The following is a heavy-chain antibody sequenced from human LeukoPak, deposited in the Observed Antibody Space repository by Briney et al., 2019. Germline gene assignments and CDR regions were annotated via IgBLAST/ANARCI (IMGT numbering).Heavy chain of an antibody. J-gene: IGHJ4*02. Sequence: PGRSLRLSCAASGFTFSSYGMHWVRQARGKALEWVAVISYDGSNKYYADSVKGRFNISRDTLKKTLYLQMTSLTAEDNSVYYCAKDNRIQLRWGQGTLVTVSS. CDR3: AKDNRIQLR. CDR2: ISYDGSNK. CDR1: GFTFSSYG. V-gene: IGHV3-30*18. D-gene: IGHD5-18*01.